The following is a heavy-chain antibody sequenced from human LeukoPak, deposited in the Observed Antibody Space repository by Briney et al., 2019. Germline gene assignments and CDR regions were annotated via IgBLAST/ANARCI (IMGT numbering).Heavy chain of an antibody. V-gene: IGHV4-34*01. D-gene: IGHD3-10*01. Sequence: SGTLSLTCAVYGGSFSGYYWSWIRQPPGKGLEWIGEINHSGSTNYNPSLKSRVTISVDTSKNQFSLKLSSVTAADTAVYYCARTRPGAVIDYWGQGTLVTVSS. CDR1: GGSFSGYY. CDR3: ARTRPGAVIDY. J-gene: IGHJ4*02. CDR2: INHSGST.